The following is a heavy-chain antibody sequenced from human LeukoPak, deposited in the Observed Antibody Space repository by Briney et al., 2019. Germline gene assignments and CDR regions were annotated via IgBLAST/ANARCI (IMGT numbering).Heavy chain of an antibody. Sequence: SQTLSLTCAISGDSVSSNSAAWNWIRQSPSRGLEWLGRTYYRSKWYNDYAVSVKSRITINPDTSKNQFSLQLNSVTPEDTAVYYRARDGYYDILTGYYPYYFDYWGQGTLVTVSS. V-gene: IGHV6-1*01. CDR3: ARDGYYDILTGYYPYYFDY. CDR1: GDSVSSNSAA. J-gene: IGHJ4*02. D-gene: IGHD3-9*01. CDR2: TYYRSKWYN.